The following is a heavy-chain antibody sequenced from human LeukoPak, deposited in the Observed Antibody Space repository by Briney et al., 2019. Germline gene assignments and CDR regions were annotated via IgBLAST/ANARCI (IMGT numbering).Heavy chain of an antibody. D-gene: IGHD3-22*01. CDR3: AKPGKRRVVTITDFDY. Sequence: GGSLRLSCAASGFTFSYYGMHWVRQAPDRGLEWVAVISHDGSNKYYADSVKGRSTISRDNSKSTLYLQMNSLRPEDTSVYYCAKPGKRRVVTITDFDYWGQGTLVTVSS. V-gene: IGHV3-30*18. CDR1: GFTFSYYG. CDR2: ISHDGSNK. J-gene: IGHJ4*02.